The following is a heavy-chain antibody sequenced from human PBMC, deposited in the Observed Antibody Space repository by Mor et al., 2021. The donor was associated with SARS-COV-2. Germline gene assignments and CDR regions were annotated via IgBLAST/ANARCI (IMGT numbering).Heavy chain of an antibody. Sequence: GRFTISRHNSKNTLYLQMNSLRPEDTAVNYCARGSLASIAVLWAYWGQGTLVTVSS. V-gene: IGHV3-30*01. J-gene: IGHJ4*02. D-gene: IGHD6-6*01. CDR3: ARGSLASIAVLWAY.